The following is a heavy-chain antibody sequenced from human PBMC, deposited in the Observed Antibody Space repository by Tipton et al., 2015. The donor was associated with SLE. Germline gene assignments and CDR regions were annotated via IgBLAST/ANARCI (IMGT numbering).Heavy chain of an antibody. D-gene: IGHD6-19*01. V-gene: IGHV4-38-2*01. Sequence: TLSLTCAVSGYSISSGYYWGWIRQPPGKGLEWIGSIYHSGSTYYNPSLKSRVTISVDTSKNQFSLKLSSVTAADTAVYYCARVGSFYGMDVWGQGTTVTVSS. CDR2: IYHSGST. CDR1: GYSISSGYY. CDR3: ARVGSFYGMDV. J-gene: IGHJ6*02.